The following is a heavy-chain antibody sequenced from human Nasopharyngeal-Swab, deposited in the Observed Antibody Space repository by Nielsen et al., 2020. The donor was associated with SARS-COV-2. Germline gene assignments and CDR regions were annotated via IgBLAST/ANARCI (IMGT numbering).Heavy chain of an antibody. CDR2: IKSDGSST. Sequence: GGSLRLSCAASGFISSSYWMHWVRQAPGKGLVWVSRIKSDGSSTSYADSVKGRFTISRDNAKNTLFLQMNSLRAEDTAVYYCARESIAAAGPGMDVWGQGTTVTVSS. V-gene: IGHV3-74*01. CDR3: ARESIAAAGPGMDV. D-gene: IGHD6-13*01. J-gene: IGHJ6*02. CDR1: GFISSSYW.